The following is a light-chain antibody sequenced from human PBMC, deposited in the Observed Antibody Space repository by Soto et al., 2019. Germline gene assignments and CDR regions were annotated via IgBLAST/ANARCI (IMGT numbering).Light chain of an antibody. CDR3: HQRNT. CDR2: DTS. CDR1: QSVSTY. Sequence: VFTQSPFTLSLSPGDRATLSCRASQSVSTYLAWYRQKPGQPPRLLIYDTSNRATGVPPRFSGSRSGTDFTLTISSVEPEDFALYFCHQRNTFGQGTRLEIK. J-gene: IGKJ5*01. V-gene: IGKV3-11*01.